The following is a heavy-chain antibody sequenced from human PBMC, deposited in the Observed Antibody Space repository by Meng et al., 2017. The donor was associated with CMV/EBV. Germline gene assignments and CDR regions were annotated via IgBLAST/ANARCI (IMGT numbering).Heavy chain of an antibody. CDR1: GYIFISTSV. Sequence: ASVKVSCKASGYIFISTSVISWVRQAPGQGLEWVGWISTDESDAKIADTFQGRVTLTTATTTPTAYMELRGLRPDDTAVYYCATGRTQNEFDSWGQGTLVTVSS. J-gene: IGHJ4*02. CDR2: ISTDESDA. CDR3: ATGRTQNEFDS. V-gene: IGHV1-18*01.